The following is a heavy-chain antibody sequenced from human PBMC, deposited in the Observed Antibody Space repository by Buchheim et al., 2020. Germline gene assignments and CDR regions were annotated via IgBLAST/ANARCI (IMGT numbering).Heavy chain of an antibody. J-gene: IGHJ5*02. V-gene: IGHV4-59*08. CDR2: IYNNVST. Sequence: QVQLQESGPGLVKPSETLSLTCSVSGGSISNYFWSWIRQPPGKGLEWIVYIYNNVSTNYNPSLKIRVTILVDTSKNPFSLKLSSVTAGDRAIYYCARLYCRSTGCYGVDLWCQGTL. D-gene: IGHD2-2*01. CDR1: GGSISNYF. CDR3: ARLYCRSTGCYGVDL.